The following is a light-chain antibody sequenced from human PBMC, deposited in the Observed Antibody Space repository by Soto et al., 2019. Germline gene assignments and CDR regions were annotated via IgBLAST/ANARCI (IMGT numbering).Light chain of an antibody. V-gene: IGKV3-20*01. J-gene: IGKJ4*01. Sequence: EIVLTQSPGTLSLSPGERATLSCRASQNVSSSYLAWYQQKPGQAPRLLIYGASTRATGIPDRFSGSGSGTDFTLTISRLEPEDFAVYYCQQYGNLPLTFGGGTKVEIK. CDR1: QNVSSSY. CDR3: QQYGNLPLT. CDR2: GAS.